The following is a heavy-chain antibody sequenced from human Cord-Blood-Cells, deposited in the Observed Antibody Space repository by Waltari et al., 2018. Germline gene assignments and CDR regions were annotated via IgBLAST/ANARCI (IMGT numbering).Heavy chain of an antibody. V-gene: IGHV1-2*06. CDR2: INPNSGGT. CDR1: GYTLTGYY. Sequence: QPQLVQSGAAVTKPGASVRVYCKASGYTLTGYYMHWMRQAPGQGLEWMGRINPNSGGTNYAQKFQGRVTMTRDTSISTAYMELSRLRSDDTAVYYCARECSSTSCYDYWGQGTLVTVSS. D-gene: IGHD2-2*01. J-gene: IGHJ4*02. CDR3: ARECSSTSCYDY.